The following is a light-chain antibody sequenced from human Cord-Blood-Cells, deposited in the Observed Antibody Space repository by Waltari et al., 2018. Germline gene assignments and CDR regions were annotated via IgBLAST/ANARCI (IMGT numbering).Light chain of an antibody. V-gene: IGLV3-21*01. J-gene: IGLJ1*01. CDR2: YDS. Sequence: SYVLTQPPSVSVAPGKTARITCGGNNIGSKSVHWYQQKPGQAPVLVIYYDSDRPSGIPERFSGSNSGNTATLTISGTQAMDEADYYCQAWDSSTYVFGTGTKVTVL. CDR1: NIGSKS. CDR3: QAWDSSTYV.